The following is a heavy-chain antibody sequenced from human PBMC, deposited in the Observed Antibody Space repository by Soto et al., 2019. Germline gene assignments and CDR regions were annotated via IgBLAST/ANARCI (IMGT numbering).Heavy chain of an antibody. CDR3: AKDRVPGDGKLALDF. Sequence: GGSLRLSCAASGFIFSNAWINWVRQAPGKGLEWVGRIKSKADGGTTDFAAPVKGRFAISRDDSKNMMYMEMSSLRTEDTAAYYCAKDRVPGDGKLALDFWGEGTLVTVSS. J-gene: IGHJ4*02. CDR1: GFIFSNAW. CDR2: IKSKADGGTT. V-gene: IGHV3-15*07.